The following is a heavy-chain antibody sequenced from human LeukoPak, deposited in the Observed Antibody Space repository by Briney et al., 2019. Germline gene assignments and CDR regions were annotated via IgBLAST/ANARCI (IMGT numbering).Heavy chain of an antibody. CDR3: AKLDIVVVPAAIQDY. CDR1: GFTFSSYA. D-gene: IGHD2-2*01. J-gene: IGHJ4*02. V-gene: IGHV3-23*01. CDR2: ISGSGGST. Sequence: PGGSLRLSCAASGFTFSSYAMSWVRQAQGKGLEWVSAISGSGGSTYYADSVKGRFTISRDNSKNTLYLQMNSLRAEDTAVYYCAKLDIVVVPAAIQDYWGQGTLVTVSS.